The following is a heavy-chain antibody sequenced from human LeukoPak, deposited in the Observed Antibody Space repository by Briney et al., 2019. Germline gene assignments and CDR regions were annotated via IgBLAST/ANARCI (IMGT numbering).Heavy chain of an antibody. Sequence: SETLSLTCTVSGGSISGYYWSWIRQHPGKGLEWIGYIYYSGSTYYNPSLKSRVIISVDTSKNQFSLRLSSVTAADTAVYYCAREARGSWYYFDYWGQGTLVTVSS. J-gene: IGHJ4*02. CDR3: AREARGSWYYFDY. D-gene: IGHD3-10*01. CDR2: IYYSGST. V-gene: IGHV4-31*03. CDR1: GGSISGYY.